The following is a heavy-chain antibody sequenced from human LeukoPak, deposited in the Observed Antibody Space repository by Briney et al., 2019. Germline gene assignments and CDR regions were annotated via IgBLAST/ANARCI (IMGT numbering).Heavy chain of an antibody. Sequence: SETLSLTSTVSGGSLSRYYWSWIRHPPGRGLEWIGYIYYSGSTNYNPSLKSRVTISVDTSKNQFSLKLSSVTAADTAVYYCARVLGYCSSTSCSRWFDPWGQGTLVTVSS. D-gene: IGHD2-2*01. V-gene: IGHV4-59*01. CDR2: IYYSGST. CDR3: ARVLGYCSSTSCSRWFDP. CDR1: GGSLSRYY. J-gene: IGHJ5*02.